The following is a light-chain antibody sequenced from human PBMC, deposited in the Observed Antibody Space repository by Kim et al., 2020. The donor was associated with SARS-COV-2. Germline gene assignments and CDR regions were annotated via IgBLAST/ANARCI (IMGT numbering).Light chain of an antibody. V-gene: IGKV1-39*01. CDR2: AAS. CDR3: QQSYSTPQT. CDR1: QSISSY. Sequence: SVGDRVTMTCRASQSISSYLNWYQQKPGKAPKLLSYAASSLQSGVPSRFSGSGSGTDFTLTISSLQPEDCATYYCQQSYSTPQTFGQGTKVDIK. J-gene: IGKJ1*01.